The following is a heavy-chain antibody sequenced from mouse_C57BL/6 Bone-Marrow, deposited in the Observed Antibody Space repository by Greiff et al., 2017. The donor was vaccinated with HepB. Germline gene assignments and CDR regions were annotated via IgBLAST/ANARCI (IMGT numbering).Heavy chain of an antibody. D-gene: IGHD1-1*01. CDR3: ARPFWYYGSSHWYFDV. CDR2: IYPRSGNT. Sequence: QVQLKESGAELARPGASVKLSCKASGYTFTSYGISWVKQRTGQGLEWIGEIYPRSGNTYYNEKFKGKATLTADKSSSTAYMELRSLTSEDSAVYFCARPFWYYGSSHWYFDVWGTGTTVTVSS. V-gene: IGHV1-81*01. J-gene: IGHJ1*03. CDR1: GYTFTSYG.